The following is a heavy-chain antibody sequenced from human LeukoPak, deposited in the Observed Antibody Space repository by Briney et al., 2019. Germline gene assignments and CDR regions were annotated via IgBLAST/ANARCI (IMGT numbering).Heavy chain of an antibody. J-gene: IGHJ2*01. CDR2: IRSKAYGGTT. CDR1: GFTFGDYA. V-gene: IGHV3-49*04. Sequence: GGSLRLSCTASGFTFGDYATSWVRQAPGKGLEWVGFIRSKAYGGTTEYAASVKGRFTISRDDSKSFAYLQMNSLKTEDTAVYYCTAQVFCSGRSCYSHWYFDLWGRGTLVTVSS. CDR3: TAQVFCSGRSCYSHWYFDL. D-gene: IGHD2-15*01.